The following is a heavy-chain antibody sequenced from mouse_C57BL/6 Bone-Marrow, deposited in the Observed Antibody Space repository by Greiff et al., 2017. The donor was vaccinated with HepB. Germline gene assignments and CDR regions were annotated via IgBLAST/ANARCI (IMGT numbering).Heavy chain of an antibody. CDR2: INSDGGST. CDR3: ARQSTMVTTAWFAY. CDR1: EYEFPSHD. V-gene: IGHV5-2*01. Sequence: EVHLVESGGGLVQPGESLKLSCESNEYEFPSHDMSWVRKTPEKRLELVAAINSDGGSTYYPDTMERRFIISRDNTKKTLYLQMSSLRSEDTALYYCARQSTMVTTAWFAYWGQGTLVTVSA. D-gene: IGHD2-1*01. J-gene: IGHJ3*01.